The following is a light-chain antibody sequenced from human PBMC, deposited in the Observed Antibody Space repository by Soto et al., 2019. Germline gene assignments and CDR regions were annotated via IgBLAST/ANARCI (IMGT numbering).Light chain of an antibody. CDR1: QSVSSSY. J-gene: IGKJ4*01. CDR2: GAS. CDR3: QQYGSSPPVT. Sequence: EIVLTQSPGTLSLSPGERATLSCRASQSVSSSYLAWYQQKPGQAPRLLIYGASSRATGIPDRFSGSGSVTDFTLTISRLEPEDFAVYYSQQYGSSPPVTFGGGTKVEIK. V-gene: IGKV3-20*01.